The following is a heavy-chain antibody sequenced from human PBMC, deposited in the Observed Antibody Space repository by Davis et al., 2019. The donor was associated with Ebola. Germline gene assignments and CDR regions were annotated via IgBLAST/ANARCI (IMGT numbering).Heavy chain of an antibody. J-gene: IGHJ6*03. V-gene: IGHV4-31*03. CDR2: IYYIGST. Sequence: PSQTLSPTCTVSGGSISRGGSYWTWIRQHPGTGLVWIGYIYYIGSTYYTPSLKSRVTISLDTSKNQFSLNLYSVTAADTAVYYCARELRYDSSGYDYYFYMDVWGKGTTVTVSS. CDR1: GGSISRGGSY. D-gene: IGHD3-22*01. CDR3: ARELRYDSSGYDYYFYMDV.